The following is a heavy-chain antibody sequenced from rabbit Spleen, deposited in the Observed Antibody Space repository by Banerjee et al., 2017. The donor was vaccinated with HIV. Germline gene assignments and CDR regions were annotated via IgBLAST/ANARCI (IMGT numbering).Heavy chain of an antibody. CDR3: ARSVISDSDWTT. Sequence: QEQLVESGGGLVQPGGSLKLSCKASGFDFSNYGVSWVRQAPGKGLEWIGYIEPIFGNTYYANWVNGRFTISSHNAQNTLYLQLSSLTAADTATYFCARSVISDSDWTTWGPGTLVTVS. V-gene: IGHV1S47*01. CDR2: IEPIFGNT. J-gene: IGHJ6*01. D-gene: IGHD2-1*01. CDR1: GFDFSNYG.